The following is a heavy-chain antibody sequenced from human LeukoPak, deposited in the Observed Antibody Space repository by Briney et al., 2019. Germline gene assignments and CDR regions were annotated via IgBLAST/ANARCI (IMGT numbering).Heavy chain of an antibody. CDR1: GGTFSSYA. V-gene: IGHV1-69*10. CDR3: ARGEGHDYGDSNWFDP. D-gene: IGHD4-17*01. J-gene: IGHJ5*02. Sequence: VKVSCKASGGTFSSYAIGWVRQAPGQGLEWMGRIIPILGIANYAQKFQGRVTITADKSTSTAYMELSSLRSEDTAVYYCARGEGHDYGDSNWFDPWGQGTLVTVSS. CDR2: IIPILGIA.